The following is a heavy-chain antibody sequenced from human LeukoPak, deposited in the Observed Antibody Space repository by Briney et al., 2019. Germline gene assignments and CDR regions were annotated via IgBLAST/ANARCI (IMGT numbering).Heavy chain of an antibody. V-gene: IGHV4-34*01. J-gene: IGHJ2*01. CDR2: INHSGST. CDR3: ARAPHITMVRGAYWYFDL. CDR1: GGSFSGYY. Sequence: PSETLSLTCAVYGGSFSGYYWSWIRQPPGKGLEWNGEINHSGSTNYNPSLKSRVTISVDTSKNQFSLKLSSVTAADTAVYYCARAPHITMVRGAYWYFDLWGRGTLVTVSS. D-gene: IGHD3-10*01.